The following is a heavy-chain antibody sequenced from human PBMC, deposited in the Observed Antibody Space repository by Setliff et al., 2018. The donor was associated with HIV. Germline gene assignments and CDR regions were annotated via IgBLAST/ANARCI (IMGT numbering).Heavy chain of an antibody. CDR3: ARGAPYCNHGICHLFDY. Sequence: KPSETLSLTCAVYGESFSGYYWSWIRQPAGKGLEWLGEIDHSGRAKYNPSLKSRVTISVDTSKNQFSLRLSSVTAADTAVYYCARGAPYCNHGICHLFDYWGQGNLVTVS. CDR2: IDHSGRA. V-gene: IGHV4-34*01. J-gene: IGHJ4*02. D-gene: IGHD2-8*01. CDR1: GESFSGYY.